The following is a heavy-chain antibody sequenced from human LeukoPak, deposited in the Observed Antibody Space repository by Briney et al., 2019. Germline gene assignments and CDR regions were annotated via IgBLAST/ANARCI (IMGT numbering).Heavy chain of an antibody. CDR1: GGTFSSYA. CDR3: AKGVYCSGGSCPLPNWFDP. V-gene: IGHV1-69*01. D-gene: IGHD2-15*01. Sequence: GSSVKVSCTASGGTFSSYAISWVRQAPGQGLEWMGGIIPIFGTANYAQKFQGRVTITADESTSTAYMELSSLRSEDTAVYYCAKGVYCSGGSCPLPNWFDPWGQGTLVTVSS. J-gene: IGHJ5*02. CDR2: IIPIFGTA.